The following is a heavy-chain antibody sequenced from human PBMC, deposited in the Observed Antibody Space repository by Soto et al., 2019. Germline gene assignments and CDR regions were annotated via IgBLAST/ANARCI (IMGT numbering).Heavy chain of an antibody. CDR3: ARDNYSSGWSA. CDR1: GGTXXSYX. V-gene: IGHV1-69*01. J-gene: IGHJ5*02. CDR2: IIPIFGTA. D-gene: IGHD6-19*01. Sequence: QVQLVQSXXXXKKPGXSVKVSXKASGGTXXSYXISXXRQXXGQGLEWXGGIIPIFGTANYAQKFQGRVTITADESTSTAYMELSSLRSEDTAVYYCARDNYSSGWSAWGQGTLVTVSS.